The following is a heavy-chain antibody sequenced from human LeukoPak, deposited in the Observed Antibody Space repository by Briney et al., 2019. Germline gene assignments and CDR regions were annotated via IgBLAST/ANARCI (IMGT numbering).Heavy chain of an antibody. J-gene: IGHJ4*02. D-gene: IGHD3-22*01. Sequence: PSETLSLTCTVSGGSISSGSYYWSWIRQPAGKGLEWIGRIYTSGSTNYNPSLKSRVTISVDTSKNQFSLKLSSVTAADTAVYYCARVPYYYDSSGYYYFYFDYWGQGTLVTVSS. CDR1: GGSISSGSYY. V-gene: IGHV4-61*02. CDR2: IYTSGST. CDR3: ARVPYYYDSSGYYYFYFDY.